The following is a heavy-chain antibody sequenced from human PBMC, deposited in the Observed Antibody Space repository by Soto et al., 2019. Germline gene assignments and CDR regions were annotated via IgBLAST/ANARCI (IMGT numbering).Heavy chain of an antibody. D-gene: IGHD4-17*01. CDR2: IYYSGST. CDR3: AREATVTFNWFDP. J-gene: IGHJ5*02. V-gene: IGHV4-31*03. CDR1: GGSISSGGYY. Sequence: QVQLQESGPGLVKPSQTLSLTCTVSGGSISSGGYYWSWIRQHPGKGLEWIGYIYYSGSTYYNPPLKIRVTISVDTSKNQFSLKLRSVTAADTAVYYCAREATVTFNWFDPWGQGTLVTVSS.